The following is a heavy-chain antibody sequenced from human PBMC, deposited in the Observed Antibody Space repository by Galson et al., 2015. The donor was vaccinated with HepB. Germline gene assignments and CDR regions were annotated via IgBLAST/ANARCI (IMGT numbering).Heavy chain of an antibody. V-gene: IGHV1-46*03. Sequence: SVKVSCKASGYTFTSYYMHWVRQAPGQGLEWMGIINPSGGSTSYAQKFQGRVTMTRDTSTSTVYVELSSLRSEDTAVYYCATYSGSYGMAFDIWGQGTMVTVSS. CDR1: GYTFTSYY. D-gene: IGHD1-26*01. J-gene: IGHJ3*02. CDR3: ATYSGSYGMAFDI. CDR2: INPSGGST.